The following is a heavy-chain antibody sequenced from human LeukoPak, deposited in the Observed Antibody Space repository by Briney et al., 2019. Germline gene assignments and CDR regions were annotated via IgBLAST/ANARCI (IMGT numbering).Heavy chain of an antibody. CDR2: IRYDGSNK. CDR3: AKDSHCSSTSCHPDY. Sequence: GGSLRLSCAASGFTFSSYGMHWVRQAPGKGLEWVAFIRYDGSNKYYADSVKGRFTISRDNSKNTLYLQMNSLRAEDTAVYYCAKDSHCSSTSCHPDYWGQGTLVTVSS. V-gene: IGHV3-30*02. CDR1: GFTFSSYG. D-gene: IGHD2-2*01. J-gene: IGHJ4*02.